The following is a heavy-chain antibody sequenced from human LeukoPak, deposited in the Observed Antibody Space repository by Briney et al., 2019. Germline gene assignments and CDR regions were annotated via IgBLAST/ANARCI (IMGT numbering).Heavy chain of an antibody. D-gene: IGHD6-19*01. Sequence: GGSLSLSCAASGFTFSNYAMHWVRQAPGKGLEWVAVISYDGSNKYYADSVKGRFTISRDNSKNTLYLQMNSLRAEDTAVYYCARVGSSGWDFDYWGQRTLVTVSS. V-gene: IGHV3-30*04. J-gene: IGHJ4*02. CDR3: ARVGSSGWDFDY. CDR2: ISYDGSNK. CDR1: GFTFSNYA.